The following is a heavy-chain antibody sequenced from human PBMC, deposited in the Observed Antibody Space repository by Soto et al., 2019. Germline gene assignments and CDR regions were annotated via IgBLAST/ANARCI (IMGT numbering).Heavy chain of an antibody. CDR2: IYYSGST. CDR1: GGSISSYY. V-gene: IGHV4-59*08. CDR3: ASTPRGRYCSSTSCYGDWWFDP. Sequence: SETLSLTCTVSGGSISSYYWSWIRQPPWKGLEWIGYIYYSGSTNYNPSLKSRVTISVDTSKNQFSLKLSSVTAADTAVYYCASTPRGRYCSSTSCYGDWWFDPWGQGTLVTVSS. J-gene: IGHJ5*02. D-gene: IGHD2-2*01.